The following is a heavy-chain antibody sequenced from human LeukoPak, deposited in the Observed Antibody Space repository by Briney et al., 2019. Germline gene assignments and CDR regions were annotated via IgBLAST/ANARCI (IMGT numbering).Heavy chain of an antibody. D-gene: IGHD3-22*01. CDR1: GDSVTSDNFY. J-gene: IGHJ5*02. CDR2: INHSGST. Sequence: SSETLSLTCNVSGDSVTSDNFYWAFIRQPPGKGPEWIGEINHSGSTNYNPSLKSRVTISVDTSKNQFSLKLSSVTAADTAVYYCARRVTRYYDSTSFNWFDPWGQGTLVTVSS. CDR3: ARRVTRYYDSTSFNWFDP. V-gene: IGHV4-39*07.